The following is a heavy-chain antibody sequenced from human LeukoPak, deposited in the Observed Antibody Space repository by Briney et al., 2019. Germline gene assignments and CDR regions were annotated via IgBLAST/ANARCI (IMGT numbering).Heavy chain of an antibody. CDR3: ASRVNYYYYMDV. D-gene: IGHD4-23*01. CDR2: ISSSGSTI. J-gene: IGHJ6*03. Sequence: GGSLRLSCAASGFTFSDYYMSWIRQAPGKGLEWVSYISSSGSTIYYADSVKGRFTISRDNAKNSLYLQMNSLRAEDTAVYYCASRVNYYYYMDVWGKGTTVTVSS. CDR1: GFTFSDYY. V-gene: IGHV3-11*04.